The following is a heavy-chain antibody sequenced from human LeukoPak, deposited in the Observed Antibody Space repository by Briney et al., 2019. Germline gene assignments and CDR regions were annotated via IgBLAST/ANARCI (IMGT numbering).Heavy chain of an antibody. J-gene: IGHJ4*02. V-gene: IGHV4-39*01. D-gene: IGHD6-13*01. CDR2: IYYSGST. CDR3: ARRSWYGEFDY. Sequence: PSETLSLTCTVSGGSISSSSYYWGWIRQPPGKGLEWIGSIYYSGSTYYNPSLKRRVTISVDTSKNQFSLKLSSVTAADTAVYYCARRSWYGEFDYWGQGTLVTVSS. CDR1: GGSISSSSYY.